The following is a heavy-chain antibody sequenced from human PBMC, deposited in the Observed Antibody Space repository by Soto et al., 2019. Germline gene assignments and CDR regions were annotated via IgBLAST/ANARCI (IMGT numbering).Heavy chain of an antibody. CDR3: AKDPGYSSGWRDY. D-gene: IGHD6-19*01. J-gene: IGHJ4*02. Sequence: GGSLRLSCAASGFTFSSYAMSWVRQAPGKGLEWVSAISGSGGSTHYADSVKGRFTISRDNSKNTLYLQMNSLRAEDTAVYYCAKDPGYSSGWRDYWGQGTLVTVSS. V-gene: IGHV3-23*01. CDR1: GFTFSSYA. CDR2: ISGSGGST.